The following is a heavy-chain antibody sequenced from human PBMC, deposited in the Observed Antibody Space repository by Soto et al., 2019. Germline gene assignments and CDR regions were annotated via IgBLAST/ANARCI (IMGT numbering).Heavy chain of an antibody. CDR3: AFDRITVDGTYPHGMDV. Sequence: PWGSLRLSWAASVFTFSSYVTPWDRQAPGKGLEWVAVIWYDGSNKYYADSVKGRFTISRDNSKNTLYLQMNSLRAEDTAVYYCAFDRITVDGTYPHGMDVCGQGITVTLSS. J-gene: IGHJ6*02. CDR2: IWYDGSNK. CDR1: VFTFSSYV. D-gene: IGHD6-19*01. V-gene: IGHV3-30*02.